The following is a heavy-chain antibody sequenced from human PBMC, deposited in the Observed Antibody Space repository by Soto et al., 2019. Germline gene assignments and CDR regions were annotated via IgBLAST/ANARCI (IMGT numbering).Heavy chain of an antibody. CDR1: GGTFSSYA. CDR2: IIPIFGTA. V-gene: IGHV1-69*13. J-gene: IGHJ4*02. CDR3: ARDRGDGYNGFDY. D-gene: IGHD5-12*01. Sequence: GASVKVSGKASGGTFSSYAISWVRQAPGQGLEWKGGIIPIFGTANYAQKFQGRVTITADESTSTAYMELSSLRSEDTAVYYWARDRGDGYNGFDYWGQGTLVTVSS.